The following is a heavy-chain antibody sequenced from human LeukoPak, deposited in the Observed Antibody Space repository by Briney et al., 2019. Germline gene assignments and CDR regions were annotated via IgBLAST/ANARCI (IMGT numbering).Heavy chain of an antibody. CDR1: AGSINSDDYY. CDR2: IYSPGTN. CDR3: ARGIGTSYESSRDAFDI. D-gene: IGHD3-22*01. V-gene: IGHV4-61*02. Sequence: SETLSLTCTVSAGSINSDDYYWSWIRQPAGKGLEWNVRIYSPGTNYNYNPSLKSRVTISIDTSKNQCSLKLTSVTAGDTAVYYCARGIGTSYESSRDAFDIWGQGTMVTVSS. J-gene: IGHJ3*02.